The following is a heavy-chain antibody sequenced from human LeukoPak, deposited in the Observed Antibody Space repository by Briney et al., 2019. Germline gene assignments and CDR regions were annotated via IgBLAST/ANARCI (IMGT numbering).Heavy chain of an antibody. J-gene: IGHJ4*02. Sequence: SETLSLTCTVSGGSISSSSYYWGWIRQPPGKGLEHVGSLSHSGSTFYNPSLKSRVTISIDTSKNQFSLKLTSVTAADTAVYYCARDQSGATTFDYWGQGALVTVS. CDR3: ARDQSGATTFDY. D-gene: IGHD5-12*01. CDR2: LSHSGST. CDR1: GGSISSSSYY. V-gene: IGHV4-39*07.